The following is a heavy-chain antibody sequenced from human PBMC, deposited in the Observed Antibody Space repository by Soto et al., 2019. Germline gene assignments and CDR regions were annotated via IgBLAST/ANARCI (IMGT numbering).Heavy chain of an antibody. CDR3: AAGGGLPRYC. Sequence: QLQLQESGSGLVNPSQTLSLTCAVSGGSISSGGYSWCWIRQPPGKGLEWIGYIYHSGSTYYNPSIKSRVTISVDRSKEQFSMKLSSVTAADTAVYYSAAGGGLPRYCWGQGTLVTVSS. CDR2: IYHSGST. V-gene: IGHV4-30-2*01. D-gene: IGHD2-15*01. CDR1: GGSISSGGYS. J-gene: IGHJ4*02.